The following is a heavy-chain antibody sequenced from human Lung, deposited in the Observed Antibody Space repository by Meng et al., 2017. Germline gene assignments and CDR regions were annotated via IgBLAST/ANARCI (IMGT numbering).Heavy chain of an antibody. D-gene: IGHD4-23*01. Sequence: ASVKVSCNPSGYTFTAYYIHWVLQAPGQGLEWMGHINPNNGDTLYAQKFQGRVSMTSDTSISTVYVELSGLRSDDTAVYYCARDENISLGKLFGDYWGQGTKVTVSS. CDR3: ARDENISLGKLFGDY. J-gene: IGHJ4*01. V-gene: IGHV1-2*06. CDR1: GYTFTAYY. CDR2: INPNNGDT.